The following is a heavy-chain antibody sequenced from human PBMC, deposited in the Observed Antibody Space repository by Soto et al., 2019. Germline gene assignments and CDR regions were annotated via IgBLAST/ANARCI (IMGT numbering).Heavy chain of an antibody. J-gene: IGHJ4*02. V-gene: IGHV3-30-3*01. Sequence: QVQLVESGGGVVEPGRPLRLSCAASGFTFKNYAMHWVRQAPRKGPEWAAVISYDETIAFYADSVKCRVTISRDDFHITMFLQMGSAGVEETAVYYCAGGLRDFDWRLAFGYGVQGPLVTVSS. CDR3: AGGLRDFDWRLAFGY. CDR1: GFTFKNYA. D-gene: IGHD3-9*01. CDR2: ISYDETIA.